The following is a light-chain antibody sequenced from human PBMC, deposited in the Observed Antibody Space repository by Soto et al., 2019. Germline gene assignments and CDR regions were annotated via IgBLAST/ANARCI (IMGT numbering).Light chain of an antibody. CDR1: SSDVGTYNL. CDR3: CSYAGGSTWV. Sequence: QPVLTQPASVSGSPGQSITISCTGTSSDVGTYNLVSWYQQHPGKAPKLMISEGSKRPSGVSNRFSGSRSGNTASLTISGLQAEDEADYYCCSYAGGSTWVFGGGTKLTVL. J-gene: IGLJ3*02. CDR2: EGS. V-gene: IGLV2-23*01.